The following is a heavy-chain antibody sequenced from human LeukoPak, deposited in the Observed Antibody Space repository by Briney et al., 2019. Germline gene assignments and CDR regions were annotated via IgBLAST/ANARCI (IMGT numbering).Heavy chain of an antibody. D-gene: IGHD3-22*01. V-gene: IGHV3-64*01. CDR2: ISSNGGST. CDR1: GFTFSSYA. CDR3: ATLPTPYYDSSGYYYVD. Sequence: GGSLRLSCAASGFTFSSYAMHWVRQAPGKGLEYVSAISSNGGSTYYANSVKGRFTISRDNSKNTLYLQMGSLRAEDMAVYYCATLPTPYYDSSGYYYVDWGQGTLVTVSS. J-gene: IGHJ4*02.